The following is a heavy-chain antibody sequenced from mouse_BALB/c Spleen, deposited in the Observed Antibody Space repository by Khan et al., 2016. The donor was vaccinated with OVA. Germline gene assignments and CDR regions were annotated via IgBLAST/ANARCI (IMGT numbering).Heavy chain of an antibody. CDR1: GYTFTDYY. D-gene: IGHD1-2*01. J-gene: IGHJ3*01. CDR3: SRRNYFGYTFAY. CDR2: ISPGSGDT. V-gene: IGHV1-77*01. Sequence: QVQLQQPGAELARPGASVKLSCKASGYTFTDYYINWVKQRTGQGLAWIGEISPGSGDTYYNERFKGKATLTADKSSSPAYMQLSSLTSEASSGYFCSRRNYFGYTFAYWGQGTLVTVSA.